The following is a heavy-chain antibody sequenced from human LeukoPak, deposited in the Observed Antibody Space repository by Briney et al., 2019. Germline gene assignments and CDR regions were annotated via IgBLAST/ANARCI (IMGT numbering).Heavy chain of an antibody. CDR1: GFTFSSYW. J-gene: IGHJ4*02. D-gene: IGHD3-10*01. CDR2: IKSDGTTT. Sequence: GGSLRLSCAASGFTFSSYWMHWVRQAPGKGLVWVSRIKSDGTTTTYADFVKGRFTISRDNAKNTLYLQMKSLRTEDTAVYYCARYRGDYGSGSFGYWGQGGLVTVSS. CDR3: ARYRGDYGSGSFGY. V-gene: IGHV3-74*01.